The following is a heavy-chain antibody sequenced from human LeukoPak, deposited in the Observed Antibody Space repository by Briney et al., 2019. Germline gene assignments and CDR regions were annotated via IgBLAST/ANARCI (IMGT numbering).Heavy chain of an antibody. CDR2: IIPILGIA. V-gene: IGHV1-69*04. CDR3: ARENYYDSSGYYYGSPLYGMDV. CDR1: GGTFSSYA. D-gene: IGHD3-22*01. Sequence: SVKVSCKASGGTFSSYAMSWVRQAPGQGLEWMGRIIPILGIANYAQKFQGRVTITADKSTSTAYMELSSLRSEDTAVYYCARENYYDSSGYYYGSPLYGMDVWGQGTTVTVSS. J-gene: IGHJ6*02.